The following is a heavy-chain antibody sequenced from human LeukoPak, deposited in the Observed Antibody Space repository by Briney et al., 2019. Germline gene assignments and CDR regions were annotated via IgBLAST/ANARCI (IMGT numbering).Heavy chain of an antibody. CDR3: AKDRMVAIGFAYYYYYGMDV. CDR1: GFTFSSYA. CDR2: ISGSGGST. Sequence: QPGGSLRLSCAASGFTFSSYAMTWVRQAPGKGLEWVSGISGSGGSTYYADSVKGRLTVSRDNSKNTLYLQMNNLRAEDTAVYYCAKDRMVAIGFAYYYYYGMDVWGQGTTVAVSS. D-gene: IGHD5-12*01. J-gene: IGHJ6*02. V-gene: IGHV3-23*01.